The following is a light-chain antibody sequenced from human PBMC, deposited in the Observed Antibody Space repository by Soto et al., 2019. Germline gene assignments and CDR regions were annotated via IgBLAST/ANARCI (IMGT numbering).Light chain of an antibody. V-gene: IGKV1-39*01. CDR1: QTISNY. Sequence: IQMTQSPSSLSASVGDRVTITCRASQTISNYLNWYQQKPGKAPNLLIYAASSLHSGVPSRFSGSGSGTEFTLTIHSLQPEDFATYYCQQSYSTPFAFGGGTNVEIK. CDR2: AAS. CDR3: QQSYSTPFA. J-gene: IGKJ4*01.